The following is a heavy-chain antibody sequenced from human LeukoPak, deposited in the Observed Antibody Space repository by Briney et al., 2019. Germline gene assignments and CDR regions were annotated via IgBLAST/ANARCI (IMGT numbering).Heavy chain of an antibody. CDR2: VYSNGDT. Sequence: SETLSLTCTDSGGSTSGYYWSWIRQPAGQGLEWIGRVYSNGDTRYNPSLKSRVTMSVDTSKNQLSLNLGPMTAADTAVYYCARAAGAAGGQYFDYWGQGTLVTVSS. D-gene: IGHD6-13*01. J-gene: IGHJ4*02. V-gene: IGHV4-4*07. CDR3: ARAAGAAGGQYFDY. CDR1: GGSTSGYY.